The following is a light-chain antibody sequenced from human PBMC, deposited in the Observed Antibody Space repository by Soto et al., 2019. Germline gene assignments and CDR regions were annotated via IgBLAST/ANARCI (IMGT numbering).Light chain of an antibody. CDR2: HAS. CDR3: QQLYCYTLT. J-gene: IGKJ4*01. Sequence: DIQMTQSPSALSASVGDRVTITCRASQGISNYLAWFPKKPGKVPKRLIYHASTLESGVPSRFSGSGSGTEFNLTISSLQTDDFAAYYCQQLYCYTLTFGGGTKVDIK. V-gene: IGKV1-17*03. CDR1: QGISNY.